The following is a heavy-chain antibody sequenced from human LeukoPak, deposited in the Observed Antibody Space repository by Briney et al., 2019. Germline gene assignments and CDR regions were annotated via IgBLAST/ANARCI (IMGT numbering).Heavy chain of an antibody. Sequence: GGSLRLSCAASGFTFSDYYMSWIRQAPGKGLEWVAVISCDGNNKYYADSVKGRFIISRDNSKNTLYLQMNSLRADDTAVYYCARDGNYDLWGGYYGGGDVWGKGTTVTVSS. V-gene: IGHV3-30*03. J-gene: IGHJ6*04. CDR1: GFTFSDYY. CDR3: ARDGNYDLWGGYYGGGDV. CDR2: ISCDGNNK. D-gene: IGHD3-3*01.